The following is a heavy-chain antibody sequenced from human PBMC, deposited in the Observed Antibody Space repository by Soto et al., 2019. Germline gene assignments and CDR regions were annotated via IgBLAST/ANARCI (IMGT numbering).Heavy chain of an antibody. CDR1: GGSMRNYF. J-gene: IGHJ4*02. V-gene: IGHV4-59*01. CDR2: IHYSGTT. Sequence: SETLSLTCTVSGGSMRNYFWTWIRQPPGKGLEWIGYIHYSGTTSFFTSYNPSLRSRVTISEDTSKNQFSLKLLSVTTADTAVYFCAAGEASSRNLAPYYLDFWGQGTLVTVSS. D-gene: IGHD6-13*01. CDR3: AAGEASSRNLAPYYLDF.